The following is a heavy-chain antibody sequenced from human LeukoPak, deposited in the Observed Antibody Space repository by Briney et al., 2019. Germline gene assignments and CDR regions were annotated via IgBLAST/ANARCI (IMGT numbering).Heavy chain of an antibody. CDR1: GGSISSGDYY. V-gene: IGHV4-30-4*01. D-gene: IGHD3-22*01. J-gene: IGHJ4*02. CDR3: ARGPDSSGYYYFDY. Sequence: SETLSLTCTVSGGSISSGDYYWSWIRQPPGKGLEWIGYIYLSGSTHFNPSLKSRVTISVDTSKNQFSLKLSSVTAADTAVYFCARGPDSSGYYYFDYWGQGTLVTVSS. CDR2: IYLSGST.